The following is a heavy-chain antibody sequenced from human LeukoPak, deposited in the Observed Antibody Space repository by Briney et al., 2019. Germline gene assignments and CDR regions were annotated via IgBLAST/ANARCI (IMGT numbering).Heavy chain of an antibody. J-gene: IGHJ6*02. CDR2: INWKSNNI. V-gene: IGHV3-9*01. Sequence: GRSLRLFCAASGFTFGDYAMHWVRDAPGKGLEYGSGINWKSNNIGYADSVKGRFTISRDNAKNSLYLQMNTMRTEDTALYYCARDRAGYFYAMDVWGQGTSVTVSS. CDR1: GFTFGDYA. D-gene: IGHD6-13*01. CDR3: ARDRAGYFYAMDV.